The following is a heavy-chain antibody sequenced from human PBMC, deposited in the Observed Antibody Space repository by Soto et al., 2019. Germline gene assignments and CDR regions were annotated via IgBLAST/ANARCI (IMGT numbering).Heavy chain of an antibody. CDR3: ARGNALDV. CDR2: TYYRSKWFH. J-gene: IGHJ3*01. D-gene: IGHD3-10*01. CDR1: GDSVSSDITS. Sequence: PSQTLSLTCAISGDSVSSDITSWNWIRQSPSRGLERLGRTYYRSKWFHDYAASVKSRITINPDTSKNQFSLELNSMTPEDTAVYYCARGNALDVWGQGTVVTVSS. V-gene: IGHV6-1*01.